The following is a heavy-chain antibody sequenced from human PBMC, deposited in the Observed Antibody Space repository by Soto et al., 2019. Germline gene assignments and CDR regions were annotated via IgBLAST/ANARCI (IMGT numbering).Heavy chain of an antibody. J-gene: IGHJ4*02. D-gene: IGHD5-18*01. CDR1: GFTFDDYA. Sequence: GGSLRLSCAASGFTFDDYAMHWVRQAPGKGLEWVSGISWNSGSIDYADAVKGRFTISRDNAKNSLYLQMNSLRAEDTALYYCAKIGPSWGGYRYGDFDYWGQGTLVTVSS. V-gene: IGHV3-9*01. CDR2: ISWNSGSI. CDR3: AKIGPSWGGYRYGDFDY.